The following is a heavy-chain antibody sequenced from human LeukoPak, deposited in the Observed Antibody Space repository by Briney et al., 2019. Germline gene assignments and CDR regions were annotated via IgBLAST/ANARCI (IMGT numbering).Heavy chain of an antibody. CDR3: ARWDTAMVRFDY. J-gene: IGHJ4*02. V-gene: IGHV1-2*06. CDR2: INPNNGGT. D-gene: IGHD5-18*01. Sequence: ASVKVSCKASGYTFTGYYMHWVRQAPGQGLEWMGRINPNNGGTNYAQKFQGRVTMTRDTSISTAYMELSSLRSDDTAVYYCARWDTAMVRFDYWGQGTLVSVSS. CDR1: GYTFTGYY.